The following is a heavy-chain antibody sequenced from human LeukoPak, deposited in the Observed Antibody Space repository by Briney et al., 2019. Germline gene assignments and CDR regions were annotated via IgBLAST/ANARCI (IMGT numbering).Heavy chain of an antibody. CDR1: GFTFSSYW. Sequence: PGGSLRLSCAASGFTFSSYWMSWVRQAPGKGLEWVSSISSSSSYIYYADSVKGRFTISRDNAKNSLYLQMNSLRAEDTAVYYRAREERSDFWSGYHQNYGMDVWGQGTTVTVSS. CDR2: ISSSSSYI. J-gene: IGHJ6*02. D-gene: IGHD3-3*01. CDR3: AREERSDFWSGYHQNYGMDV. V-gene: IGHV3-21*01.